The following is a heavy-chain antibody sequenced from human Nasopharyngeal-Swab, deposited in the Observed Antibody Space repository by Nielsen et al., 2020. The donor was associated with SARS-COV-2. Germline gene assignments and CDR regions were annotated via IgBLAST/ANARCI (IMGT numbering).Heavy chain of an antibody. CDR2: IYSGGSST. D-gene: IGHD3-3*01. Sequence: GESLKISCAASGVTFSSYAMSWVRQAPGKGLEWVSVIYSGGSSTYYADSVKGRFTISRDNSKNTLYLQMNSLRAEDTAVYYCAKDREYYDFWSGYSPLPIFDYWGQGTLVTVSS. J-gene: IGHJ4*02. V-gene: IGHV3-23*03. CDR1: GVTFSSYA. CDR3: AKDREYYDFWSGYSPLPIFDY.